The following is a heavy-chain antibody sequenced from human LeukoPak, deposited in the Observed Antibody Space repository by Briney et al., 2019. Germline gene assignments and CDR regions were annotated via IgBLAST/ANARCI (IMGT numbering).Heavy chain of an antibody. J-gene: IGHJ4*02. CDR3: ARIVTLTGEVRVAY. V-gene: IGHV1-2*02. CDR1: GYTFTGYY. CDR2: INPNSGGK. D-gene: IGHD7-27*01. Sequence: ASVKVSCKASGYTFTGYYMHWVRQAPGQWLEWMGWINPNSGGKKYAQKFQGRVTMTRDTSISTAYMVLSSLRSDDTAVYYCARIVTLTGEVRVAYWGQGTLVEVSS.